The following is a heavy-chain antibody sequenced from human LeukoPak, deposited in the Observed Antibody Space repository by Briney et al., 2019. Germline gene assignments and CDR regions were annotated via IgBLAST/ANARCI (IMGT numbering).Heavy chain of an antibody. V-gene: IGHV3-30*18. D-gene: IGHD3-10*01. CDR1: GFTFSIYA. J-gene: IGHJ3*02. Sequence: GGSLRLSCAASGFTFSIYAMHWVRQAPGKGLEWVVVISYDGSNKYYADSVKGRFTISRDNSKNTLYLQMNSLRAEDTAVYYCANGYYYGSGSYYKEAFDIWGQGTMVTVSS. CDR3: ANGYYYGSGSYYKEAFDI. CDR2: ISYDGSNK.